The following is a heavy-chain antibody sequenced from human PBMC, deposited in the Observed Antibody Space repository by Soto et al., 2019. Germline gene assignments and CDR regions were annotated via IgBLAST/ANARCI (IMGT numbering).Heavy chain of an antibody. CDR1: GFTFSTYT. CDR3: ARGSSGYISSWYYFDY. J-gene: IGHJ4*02. CDR2: ISGSGVST. V-gene: IGHV3-23*01. D-gene: IGHD6-13*01. Sequence: EVQLLESGGGLVQPGGSLRLSCAASGFTFSTYTMTWVRQAPGKGLEWVSAISGSGVSTHYADSVKGRFTISRDNSKNTLYLQMNSLRAEDTAVYFCARGSSGYISSWYYFDYWGRGTLVTVSS.